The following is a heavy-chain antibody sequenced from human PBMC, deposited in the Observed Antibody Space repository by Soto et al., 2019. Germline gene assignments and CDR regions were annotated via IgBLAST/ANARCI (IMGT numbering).Heavy chain of an antibody. CDR1: GASISGFY. CDR2: IYATGTT. Sequence: PSETLSLTCSVSGASISGFYWSWIRKSAGKGLEWIGRIYATGTTDYNPSLKSRVMMSVDTSKKQFSLKLRSVTAADTAVYYCVRDGTKTLRDWFDPWGQGISVTVSS. J-gene: IGHJ5*02. D-gene: IGHD1-1*01. CDR3: VRDGTKTLRDWFDP. V-gene: IGHV4-4*07.